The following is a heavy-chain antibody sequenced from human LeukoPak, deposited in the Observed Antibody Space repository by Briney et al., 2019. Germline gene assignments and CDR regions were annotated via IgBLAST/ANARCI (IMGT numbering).Heavy chain of an antibody. CDR3: ARRSYGYAFDI. CDR2: IYPGDSDT. V-gene: IGHV5-51*01. Sequence: GESLKISCKGSGYIFTSYWIGWVRQMPGKGLEWMRIIYPGDSDTKYSPSLQGQVTISADKSISTAYLQWSSLKASDTAMYYCARRSYGYAFDIWGQGTMVTVSS. D-gene: IGHD5-18*01. CDR1: GYIFTSYW. J-gene: IGHJ3*02.